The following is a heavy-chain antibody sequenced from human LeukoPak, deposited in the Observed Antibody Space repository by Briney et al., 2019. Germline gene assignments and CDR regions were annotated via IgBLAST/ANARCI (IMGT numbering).Heavy chain of an antibody. CDR1: GFTFSSYW. V-gene: IGHV3-7*01. CDR3: ARVRRGPYYYYYMDV. Sequence: PGGSLRLSXAASGFTFSSYWMSWIRQAQGKGLEWVANIKQDGSEKYYVDSVKGRFTISRDNAKNSLYLQMNSLRAEDTAVYYCARVRRGPYYYYYMDVWGKGTTVTVSS. CDR2: IKQDGSEK. J-gene: IGHJ6*03. D-gene: IGHD1-14*01.